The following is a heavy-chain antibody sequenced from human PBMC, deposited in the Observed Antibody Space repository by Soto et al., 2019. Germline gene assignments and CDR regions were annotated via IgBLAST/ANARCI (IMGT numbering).Heavy chain of an antibody. Sequence: DVQLVESGGDLVKPGGSLTLSCAASGSTFSNAWMSWVRQAPGKGLEWVGRIKSKTDGGTTDYAAPVKGRFTISRDDSKNMLSLYMSRLKTEDTAMYYCCAYDCIWVSDRYRWAYWGQGTLVTVSS. CDR3: CAYDCIWVSDRYRWAY. CDR1: GSTFSNAW. V-gene: IGHV3-15*01. J-gene: IGHJ4*02. D-gene: IGHD3-16*02. CDR2: IKSKTDGGTT.